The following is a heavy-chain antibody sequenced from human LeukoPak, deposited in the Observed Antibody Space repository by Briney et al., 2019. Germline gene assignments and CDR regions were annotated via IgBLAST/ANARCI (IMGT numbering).Heavy chain of an antibody. D-gene: IGHD5-18*01. V-gene: IGHV3-7*01. CDR1: EFTFSSYW. CDR3: ARRYSYGYFDC. CDR2: IKHDGADK. Sequence: GGSLRLSCVPSEFTFSSYWMRWVRQAPGKGLEWVANIKHDGADKYFVDSVRGRFTISRDNVKNSLFLQMNSLRAEDTAMYYCARRYSYGYFDCWGQGTLVTVSS. J-gene: IGHJ4*02.